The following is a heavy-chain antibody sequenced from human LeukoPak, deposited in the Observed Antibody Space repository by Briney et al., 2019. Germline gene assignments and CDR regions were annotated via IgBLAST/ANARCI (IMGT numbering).Heavy chain of an antibody. J-gene: IGHJ4*02. V-gene: IGHV3-48*01. D-gene: IGHD3-22*01. CDR1: GFTFGDYI. Sequence: QAGGSLRLSCEASGFTFGDYIMNWVRQAPGKGLEWVSHISSRSSVISYADSVKGRFIISRDNAKNSLYLQMNSLRAEDTAVYYCGKDIFPYYDSSGYLTPPDFWGQGTLVIVSS. CDR2: ISSRSSVI. CDR3: GKDIFPYYDSSGYLTPPDF.